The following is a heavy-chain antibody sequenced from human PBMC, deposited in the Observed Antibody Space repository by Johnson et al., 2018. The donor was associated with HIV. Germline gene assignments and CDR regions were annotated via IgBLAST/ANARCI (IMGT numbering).Heavy chain of an antibody. CDR3: ARVRTAAGFDAFDI. Sequence: QVQLVESGGGLVKPGGSLRLSCAASGISFSYAWMSWVRRAPGKGLEWVAVISYDGSNKYYADSVKGRFTISRDNAKNSLYLQMNSLRAEDTALYYCARVRTAAGFDAFDIWGQGTMVTVSS. CDR1: GISFSYAW. V-gene: IGHV3-30*03. J-gene: IGHJ3*02. D-gene: IGHD6-13*01. CDR2: ISYDGSNK.